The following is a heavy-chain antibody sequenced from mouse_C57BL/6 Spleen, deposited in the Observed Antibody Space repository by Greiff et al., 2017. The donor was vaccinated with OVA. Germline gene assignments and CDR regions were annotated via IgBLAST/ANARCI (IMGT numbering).Heavy chain of an antibody. Sequence: EVKLVESGGGLVKPGGSLKLSCAASGFTFSSYAMSWVRQTPEKRLEWVATISDGGSYTYYPDNVKGRFTNSRDNAKNNLYLQMSHLKSEDTAMYYCARDKDYSNEGYFDYWGQGTTLTVSS. CDR2: ISDGGSYT. CDR3: ARDKDYSNEGYFDY. CDR1: GFTFSSYA. J-gene: IGHJ2*01. V-gene: IGHV5-4*01. D-gene: IGHD2-5*01.